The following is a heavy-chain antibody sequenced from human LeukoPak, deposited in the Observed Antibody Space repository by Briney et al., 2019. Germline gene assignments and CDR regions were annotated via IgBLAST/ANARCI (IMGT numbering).Heavy chain of an antibody. CDR3: ARGVHRLTRPTTVTTGLDV. J-gene: IGHJ3*01. D-gene: IGHD4-17*01. CDR1: GGSINSDNSY. Sequence: PSETLSLTCTVSGGSINSDNSYWRWIRQPAGKGLEWIGRIYANGSANYNPSLKSRVTISVDTSKNQFSLKLRSVTAADTAVYYCARGVHRLTRPTTVTTGLDVWGHGTMVTVSS. V-gene: IGHV4-61*02. CDR2: IYANGSA.